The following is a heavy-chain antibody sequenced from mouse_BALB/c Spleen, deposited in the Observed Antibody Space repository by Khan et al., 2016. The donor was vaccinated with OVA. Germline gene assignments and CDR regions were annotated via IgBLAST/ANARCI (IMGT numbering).Heavy chain of an antibody. V-gene: IGHV1-7*01. Sequence: QVQLKESGAELAKPGASVKMSCKASGYTFANYWMHWVKQRPGQGLEWIGYINPSTDYTEYNQKFKDKATLTADKSSSTAYMQLSSLTSEDSAVYYCARRTTGYAMDYWGQGTSGIVSS. CDR2: INPSTDYT. J-gene: IGHJ4*01. CDR3: ARRTTGYAMDY. D-gene: IGHD2-14*01. CDR1: GYTFANYW.